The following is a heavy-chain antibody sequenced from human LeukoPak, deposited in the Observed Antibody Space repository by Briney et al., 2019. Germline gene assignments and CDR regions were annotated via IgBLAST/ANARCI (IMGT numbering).Heavy chain of an antibody. Sequence: SETLSLTCAVYGGSFSGYYWSWIRQPPGKGLEWIGEINHSGSTNYNPSLKSRVTISVDTSKNQFSLKLSSVTAADTAVYYCARGTTYYYDSSGRNWFDPWGQGTLVTVSS. D-gene: IGHD3-22*01. CDR2: INHSGST. J-gene: IGHJ5*02. V-gene: IGHV4-34*01. CDR1: GGSFSGYY. CDR3: ARGTTYYYDSSGRNWFDP.